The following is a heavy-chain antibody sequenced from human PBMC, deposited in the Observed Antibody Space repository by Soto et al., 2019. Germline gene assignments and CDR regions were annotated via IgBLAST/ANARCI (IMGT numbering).Heavy chain of an antibody. J-gene: IGHJ4*02. CDR3: AILYSYDSSGYYS. D-gene: IGHD3-22*01. CDR2: IYSGGST. V-gene: IGHV3-53*01. Sequence: PGGSLRLSCAASGFTVSSNYMSWVRQAPGKGLEWVSVIYSGGSTYYADSVKGRFTISRDNSKNTLYLQMNSLRADDTAAYYCAILYSYDSSGYYSWGQGTLVT. CDR1: GFTVSSNY.